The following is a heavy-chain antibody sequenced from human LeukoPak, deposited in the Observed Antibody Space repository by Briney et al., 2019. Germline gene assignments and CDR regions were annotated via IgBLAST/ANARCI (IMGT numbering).Heavy chain of an antibody. CDR1: GFTFSDYY. V-gene: IGHV3-11*01. CDR3: ARDLNTGMDV. CDR2: ISSSGSTI. J-gene: IGHJ6*02. D-gene: IGHD2/OR15-2a*01. Sequence: PGGSLRLSCAASGFTFSDYYMSWIRQAPGKGLEWVSYISSSGSTIYYADSVKGRFTISRDNAQKLLYLQMNSLRAEDTATYYCARDLNTGMDVWGRGTTVTVSS.